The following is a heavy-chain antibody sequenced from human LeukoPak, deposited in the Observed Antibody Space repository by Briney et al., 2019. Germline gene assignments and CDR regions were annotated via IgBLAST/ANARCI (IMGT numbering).Heavy chain of an antibody. CDR3: AKAAGGSGSYYLDY. V-gene: IGHV3-53*01. CDR1: GFTVSSNY. J-gene: IGHJ4*02. D-gene: IGHD3-10*01. Sequence: GGSLRLSCAASGFTVSSNYMSWVRQAPGKGLEWVSVIYSGGSTYYADSVKGRFTISRDNSKNTLYLQMNSLRAEDTAVYYCAKAAGGSGSYYLDYWGQGTRVTVSS. CDR2: IYSGGST.